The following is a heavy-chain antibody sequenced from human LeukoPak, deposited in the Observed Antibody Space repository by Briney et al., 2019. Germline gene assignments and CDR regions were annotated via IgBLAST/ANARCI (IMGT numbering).Heavy chain of an antibody. Sequence: GGSLRLSCAASGFTFSSYWMHWVRQAPGKGLVWVSRINSDGSSTSYADSVKGRFTISRDNAKNTLYLQMNNLRAEDTAVYYCVPSGYSYGYSDWGQGTLVTVSS. CDR2: INSDGSST. V-gene: IGHV3-74*01. D-gene: IGHD5-18*01. J-gene: IGHJ4*02. CDR1: GFTFSSYW. CDR3: VPSGYSYGYSD.